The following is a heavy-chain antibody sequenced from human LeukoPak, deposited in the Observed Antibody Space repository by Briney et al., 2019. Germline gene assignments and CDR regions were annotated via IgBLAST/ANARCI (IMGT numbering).Heavy chain of an antibody. CDR1: GGSISSSSYY. Sequence: SETLSLTCTVSGGSISSSSYYWGWIRQPPGKGLEWIGSIYYSGSTYYNPSLKSRVTISVDTSKNQFSLKLSSATAADTAVYYCARDLSRGFDPWGQGTLVTVSS. V-gene: IGHV4-39*07. J-gene: IGHJ5*02. CDR3: ARDLSRGFDP. CDR2: IYYSGST.